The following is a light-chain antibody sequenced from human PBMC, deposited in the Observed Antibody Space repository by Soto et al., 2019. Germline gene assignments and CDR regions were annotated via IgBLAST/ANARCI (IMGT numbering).Light chain of an antibody. V-gene: IGLV1-44*01. J-gene: IGLJ1*01. CDR3: AACDDSLYV. CDR1: DSNIGSNT. Sequence: QSALTQPPSASGTPGQRVTISCSGSDSNIGSNTVNWYQQLPGTAPKLLIYSNNQRPSGVPDRFSGSKSGTSASLPITGLQSEDEADYYCAACDDSLYVFGTATKVTV. CDR2: SNN.